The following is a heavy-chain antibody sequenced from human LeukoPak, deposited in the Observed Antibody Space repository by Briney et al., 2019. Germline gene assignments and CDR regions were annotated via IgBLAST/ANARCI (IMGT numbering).Heavy chain of an antibody. CDR3: ARKGSGSYYRPYYFDY. D-gene: IGHD3-10*01. CDR1: GGSFSGYY. CDR2: INHSGST. J-gene: IGHJ4*02. V-gene: IGHV4-34*01. Sequence: PSETLSLTCAVYGGSFSGYYWSWILQPPGKGLEWIGEINHSGSTNYNPSLKSRVTISVDTSKNQFSLKLSSVTAADTAVYYCARKGSGSYYRPYYFDYWGQGTLVTVSS.